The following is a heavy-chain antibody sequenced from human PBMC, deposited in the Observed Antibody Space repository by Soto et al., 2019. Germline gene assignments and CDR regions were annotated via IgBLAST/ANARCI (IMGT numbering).Heavy chain of an antibody. J-gene: IGHJ4*02. V-gene: IGHV3-23*01. CDR1: GFTFSSYA. D-gene: IGHD6-25*01. CDR3: AKGIKRQVPFDS. CDR2: ISDSSRST. Sequence: GGSLRLSCAASGFTFSSYAMSWVRQAPGKGLEWVSAISDSSRSTYYADAVRGRFTISRDNSKNTPYLQMNRLTAEDTTVYFCAKGIKRQVPFDSWGQGTLVTVSS.